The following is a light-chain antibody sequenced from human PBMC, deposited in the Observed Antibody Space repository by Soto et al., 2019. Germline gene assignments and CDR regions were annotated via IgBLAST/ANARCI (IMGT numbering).Light chain of an antibody. CDR2: AAS. V-gene: IGKV1-39*01. CDR1: QGIRTS. J-gene: IGKJ1*01. Sequence: DIQLTQSPSFLSASVGDRVTITCRASQGIRTSLNWYQHKPGKAPKLLIYAASSLESGVPSRFSGSGSGTDFSLSISSLQPEDFATYYCQQSYTTPLKFGQGTKV. CDR3: QQSYTTPLK.